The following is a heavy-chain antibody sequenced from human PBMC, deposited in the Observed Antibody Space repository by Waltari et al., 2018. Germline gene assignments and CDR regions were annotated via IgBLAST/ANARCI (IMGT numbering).Heavy chain of an antibody. J-gene: IGHJ4*02. D-gene: IGHD6-19*01. Sequence: QVQLQESGPGLVKPSETLSLTCTVSGGSISSHYRRWIRQPPGKGLEWIGYIYYSGSTNYNPSLKSRVTISVDTSKNQFSLKLSSVTAADTAVYYCARHSSGWYQDYWGQGTLVTVSS. CDR2: IYYSGST. V-gene: IGHV4-59*11. CDR1: GGSISSHY. CDR3: ARHSSGWYQDY.